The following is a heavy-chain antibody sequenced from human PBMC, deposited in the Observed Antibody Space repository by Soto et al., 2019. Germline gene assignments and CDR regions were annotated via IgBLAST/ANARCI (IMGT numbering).Heavy chain of an antibody. CDR2: ISNDGSNY. D-gene: IGHD3-3*01. Sequence: GGSLRLSCAASGFTFTSYAMHWVRQAPGKGLEWVAVISNDGSNYYYADSVRGRFTISRDNTKNTLFLQMSSLRGEDSAVYYCARGTSLAIFDYDMDFWGKGTTVTFSS. V-gene: IGHV3-30-3*01. CDR3: ARGTSLAIFDYDMDF. J-gene: IGHJ6*04. CDR1: GFTFTSYA.